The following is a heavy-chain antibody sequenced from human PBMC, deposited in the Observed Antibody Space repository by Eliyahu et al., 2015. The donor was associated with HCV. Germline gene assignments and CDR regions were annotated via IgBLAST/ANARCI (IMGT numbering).Heavy chain of an antibody. Sequence: EVQVVESGGGLIQPGGSLRLSXAASTFXVGXSXXTWVRQAPGKGLEWVSVXYSGGKTDYADSVKGRFTISRDSFKNTVHLQMNSLRGEDTAVYYCATSRYCTSATCAHHFYYGMDTWGQGTTVTVSS. V-gene: IGHV3-53*01. J-gene: IGHJ6*02. CDR3: ATSRYCTSATCAHHFYYGMDT. CDR2: XYSGGKT. D-gene: IGHD2-2*01. CDR1: TFXVGXSX.